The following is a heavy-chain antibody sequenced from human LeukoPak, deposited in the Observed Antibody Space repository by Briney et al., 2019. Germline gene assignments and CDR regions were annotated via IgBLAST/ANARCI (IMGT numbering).Heavy chain of an antibody. V-gene: IGHV3-23*01. CDR1: GFTFSSDA. CDR3: AKDHTDIVVVPDAHFDY. CDR2: ISGSGGST. J-gene: IGHJ4*02. Sequence: GGSLRLSCAASGFTFSSDAMSWVRQAPGKGLEWVSAISGSGGSTYYADSVKGRFTISKDNSKNTLYLQMNSLRAEDTAVYYCAKDHTDIVVVPDAHFDYWGQGTLVTVSS. D-gene: IGHD2-2*01.